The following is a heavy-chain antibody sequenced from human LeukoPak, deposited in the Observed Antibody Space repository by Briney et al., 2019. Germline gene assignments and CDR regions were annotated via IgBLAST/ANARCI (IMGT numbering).Heavy chain of an antibody. D-gene: IGHD6-19*01. CDR2: IYHSGST. V-gene: IGHV4-38-2*02. CDR1: GYSLSSGYY. J-gene: IGHJ6*03. CDR3: ASPAVRNNYYYYYYMDV. Sequence: SETLSLTCTVSGYSLSSGYYWGWIRQPPGKGLEWIGSIYHSGSTYYNPSLKSRVTISVDTSKNQFSLKLSSVTAADTAVYYCASPAVRNNYYYYYYMDVWGKGTTVTVSS.